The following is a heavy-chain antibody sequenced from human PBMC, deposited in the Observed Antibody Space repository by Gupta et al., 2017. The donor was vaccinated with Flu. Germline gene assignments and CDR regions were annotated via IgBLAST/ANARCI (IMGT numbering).Heavy chain of an antibody. D-gene: IGHD1-26*01. CDR3: TRLGGFTVGYNWCEP. CDR1: NASLGGSS. Sequence: QVQLQQWGAGLLEPAGTVSITSADYNASLGGSSWSWIRPTPGKGPEWTGEIDHSGVTYYNPSLKSRVTMSVDTSKNQFSLNLYSVTAADTAMYYCTRLGGFTVGYNWCEPWGQGTLVTVSS. V-gene: IGHV4-34*01. CDR2: IDHSGVT. J-gene: IGHJ5*02.